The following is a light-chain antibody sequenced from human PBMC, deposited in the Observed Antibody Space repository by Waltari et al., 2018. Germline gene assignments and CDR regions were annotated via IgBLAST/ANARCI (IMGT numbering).Light chain of an antibody. V-gene: IGKV3-15*01. CDR3: QQYNNWRGT. J-gene: IGKJ2*01. CDR2: GAS. Sequence: EIVLTQSPATLAVSPGVRATLSCRASQSVSSNLAWYQQKPGQAPRLLIYGASTRATGIPARFSGSGSGTEFTLTISSLQSEDFAVYYCQQYNNWRGTFGQGTKLEIK. CDR1: QSVSSN.